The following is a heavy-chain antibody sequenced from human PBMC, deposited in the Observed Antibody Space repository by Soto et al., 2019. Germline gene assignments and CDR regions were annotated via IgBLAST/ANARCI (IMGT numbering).Heavy chain of an antibody. D-gene: IGHD4-17*01. V-gene: IGHV3-48*03. J-gene: IGHJ4*02. Sequence: PGGSLRLSCAASGFSFSGYGMNWVRQAPGKGLEWISYISSSGSLIYYAASLKGRFTISRDNAKNSLYLQMNSLRAEDTAVYYCATTVTTVDYWGQGTLVTVSS. CDR3: ATTVTTVDY. CDR2: ISSSGSLI. CDR1: GFSFSGYG.